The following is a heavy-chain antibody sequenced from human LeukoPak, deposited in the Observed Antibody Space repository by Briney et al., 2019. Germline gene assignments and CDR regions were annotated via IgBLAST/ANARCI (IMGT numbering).Heavy chain of an antibody. V-gene: IGHV4-34*01. J-gene: IGHJ4*02. CDR3: ARGKSQGVILVSL. CDR1: GGSFSGYY. D-gene: IGHD3-16*02. CDR2: INHSGST. Sequence: MTSETLSLTCAVYGGSFSGYYWSWIRHPPGKGLEWIGEINHSGSTNYNPSLKSRVTISVDTSKNQFSLKLSSVTAADTAVYYCARGKSQGVILVSLWGQGTLVTVSS.